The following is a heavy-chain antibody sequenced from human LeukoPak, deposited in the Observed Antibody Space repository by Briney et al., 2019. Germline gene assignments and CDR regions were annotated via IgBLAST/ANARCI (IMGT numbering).Heavy chain of an antibody. CDR2: ISSSGGNT. V-gene: IGHV3-23*01. CDR3: AKLVTTFFDF. Sequence: PGGSLRLSCAASGFIFSSYAMSWVRQAPGKGLEWVSAISSSGGNTYYADSVKGRFTISRDNSKSTLYLQMNSLRAEDTAVYYCAKLVTTFFDFWGQGTLVTASS. CDR1: GFIFSSYA. J-gene: IGHJ4*02. D-gene: IGHD4-17*01.